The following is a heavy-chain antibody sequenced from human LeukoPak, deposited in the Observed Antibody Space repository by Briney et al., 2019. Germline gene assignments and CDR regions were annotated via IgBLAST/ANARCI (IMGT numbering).Heavy chain of an antibody. CDR1: GGTFSSYA. CDR3: AREEWLGHIDY. CDR2: IIPIFGKA. V-gene: IGHV1-69*05. Sequence: SVKVSCKASGGTFSSYAISWVRQAPGQGLEWMGGIIPIFGKANYAQKFQGRVTMTRNTSISTAYMELSSLRSEDTAVYYCAREEWLGHIDYWGQGTLVTVSS. D-gene: IGHD6-19*01. J-gene: IGHJ4*02.